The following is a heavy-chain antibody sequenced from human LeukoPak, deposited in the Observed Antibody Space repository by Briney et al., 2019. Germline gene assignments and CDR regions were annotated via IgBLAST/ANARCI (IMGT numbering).Heavy chain of an antibody. J-gene: IGHJ4*02. V-gene: IGHV3-30-3*01. CDR2: ISYDGSNK. D-gene: IGHD1-26*01. CDR1: GFTFSSYA. Sequence: GGSLRLSCAASGFTFSSYAMHWVRQAPGKGLEWVAVISYDGSNKYYADSVKGRFTISRDNSKNTLYLQMNSLRAEDTAVYYCARDRGTWELPEHYFDYWGQGTLVTVSS. CDR3: ARDRGTWELPEHYFDY.